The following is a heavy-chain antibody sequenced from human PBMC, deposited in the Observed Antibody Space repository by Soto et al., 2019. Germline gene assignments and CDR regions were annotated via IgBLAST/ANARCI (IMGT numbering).Heavy chain of an antibody. CDR1: GGSISSGGYS. D-gene: IGHD2-2*01. CDR2: IYHSGST. CDR3: ARNYCSSTSCLGAFDP. V-gene: IGHV4-30-2*01. Sequence: QLQLQESGSGLVKPSQTLSLTCAVSGGSISSGGYSWSWIRQPPGKGLEWIGYIYHSGSTYYNPSLKSRVTISVDRSKTQFSLKLSSVTAADTAVYYCARNYCSSTSCLGAFDPWGQGTLVTVSS. J-gene: IGHJ5*02.